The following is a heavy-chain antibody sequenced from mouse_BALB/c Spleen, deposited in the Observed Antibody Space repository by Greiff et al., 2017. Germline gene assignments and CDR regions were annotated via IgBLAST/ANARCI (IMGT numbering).Heavy chain of an antibody. J-gene: IGHJ3*01. V-gene: IGHV1-5*01. D-gene: IGHD1-1*01. CDR3: TFYGSSFAWFAY. Sequence: VQLKESGTVLARPGASVKMSCKASGYSFTSYWMHWVKQRPGQGLEWIGAIYPGNSDTSYNQKFKGKAKLTAVTSASTAYMELSSLTNEDSAVYYCTFYGSSFAWFAYWGQGTLVTVSA. CDR1: GYSFTSYW. CDR2: IYPGNSDT.